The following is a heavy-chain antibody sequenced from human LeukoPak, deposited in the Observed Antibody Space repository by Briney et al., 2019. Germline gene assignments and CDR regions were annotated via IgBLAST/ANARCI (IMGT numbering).Heavy chain of an antibody. V-gene: IGHV3-30*02. J-gene: IGHJ3*02. Sequence: PGGSLRLSCAASGFTFNSYAMSWVRQAPGKGLEWVAFIRYDGSNKYYADSVKGRFTISRDNSKNTLYLQMNSLRAEDTAVYYCAKANRVGATPVLAFDIWGQGTMATVSS. CDR3: AKANRVGATPVLAFDI. CDR1: GFTFNSYA. CDR2: IRYDGSNK. D-gene: IGHD1-26*01.